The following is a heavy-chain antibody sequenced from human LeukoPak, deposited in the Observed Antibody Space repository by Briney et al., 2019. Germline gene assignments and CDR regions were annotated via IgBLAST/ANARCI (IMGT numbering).Heavy chain of an antibody. CDR2: INPNGGNT. D-gene: IGHD5-18*01. CDR1: GYTFTNYF. V-gene: IGHV1-46*01. J-gene: IGHJ4*02. Sequence: ASVKVSCKASGYTFTNYFMHWVRQAPGQGLEWMGIINPNGGNTNHAQKFQGRVTMTRDTSTSTVYMELSSLRSEDTAVYYCARETREGTRGYSYGFDYWGQGTLVTVSS. CDR3: ARETREGTRGYSYGFDY.